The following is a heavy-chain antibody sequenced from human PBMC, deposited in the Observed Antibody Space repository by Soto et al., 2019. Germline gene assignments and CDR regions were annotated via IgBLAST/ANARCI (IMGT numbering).Heavy chain of an antibody. CDR2: MNPNSGNT. D-gene: IGHD1-26*01. V-gene: IGHV1-8*01. CDR1: GYTFTSYD. J-gene: IGHJ6*02. CDR3: ARGLLLAPTVNHDYYAMDV. Sequence: QVQLVQSGAEVKKPGASVKVSCKASGYTFTSYDINWVRQATGQGLEWMGWMNPNSGNTGYAQKFQGRVTMTRNTSISTAYMELSRLRSEDTAVYYCARGLLLAPTVNHDYYAMDVWGQGTMVTVSS.